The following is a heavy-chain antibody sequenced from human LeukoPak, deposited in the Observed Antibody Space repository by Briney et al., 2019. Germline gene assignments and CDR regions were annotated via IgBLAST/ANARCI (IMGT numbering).Heavy chain of an antibody. V-gene: IGHV5-10-1*01. CDR2: IDPSDSYT. D-gene: IGHD3-10*02. Sequence: GESLKISCKGSGYTFTSYWINWVRQMPGKGLEWTGRIDPSDSYTNYSPSFRGHITISTDKSISTAYLQWSGLKASDTTMYYCALFGGLPMGNWFDPWGQGTLVTVSS. CDR3: ALFGGLPMGNWFDP. J-gene: IGHJ5*02. CDR1: GYTFTSYW.